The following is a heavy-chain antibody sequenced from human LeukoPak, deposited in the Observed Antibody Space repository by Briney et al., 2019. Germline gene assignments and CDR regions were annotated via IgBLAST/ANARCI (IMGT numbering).Heavy chain of an antibody. D-gene: IGHD2-8*01. CDR3: ARDGSRGVYYMDV. CDR2: IIPIFGTA. CDR1: GGTFSSYA. Sequence: EASVKVSCKASGGTFSSYAISWVRQAPGQGLEWMGGIIPIFGTANYAQKFQGRVAITTDESPSTAYMELSSLRSEDTAVYYCARDGSRGVYYMDVWGKGTTVTVSS. J-gene: IGHJ6*03. V-gene: IGHV1-69*05.